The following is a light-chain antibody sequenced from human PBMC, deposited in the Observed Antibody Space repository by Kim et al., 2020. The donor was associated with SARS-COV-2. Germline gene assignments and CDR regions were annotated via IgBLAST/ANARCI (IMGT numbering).Light chain of an antibody. Sequence: SSELTQDPAVSVALGQTIRITCQGDSLGNYYPSWYQQKPGQAPVLVIYGKNNRPSGIPDRFSGSISGTPASLTITGAQAEDEADYYCNSRDNSGNHYIFGTGTKVTVL. CDR3: NSRDNSGNHYI. CDR1: SLGNYY. J-gene: IGLJ1*01. V-gene: IGLV3-19*01. CDR2: GKN.